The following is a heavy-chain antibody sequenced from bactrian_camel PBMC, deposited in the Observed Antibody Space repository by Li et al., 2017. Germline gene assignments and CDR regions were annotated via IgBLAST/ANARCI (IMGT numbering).Heavy chain of an antibody. D-gene: IGHD2*01. V-gene: IGHV3S1*01. CDR2: FYPHSEGT. Sequence: HVQLVESGGGLVQPGGSLRLSCAVSGFTRDPACMAWFRQAPGKEREGVAYFYPHSEGTEYAASVKGRFTISRDSAKNTVYLQMNNLQPEDTAAYYCAEGRGSRGEHCYSLNYWGQGTQVTVS. CDR1: GFTRDPAC. J-gene: IGHJ4*01. CDR3: AEGRGSRGEHCYSLNY.